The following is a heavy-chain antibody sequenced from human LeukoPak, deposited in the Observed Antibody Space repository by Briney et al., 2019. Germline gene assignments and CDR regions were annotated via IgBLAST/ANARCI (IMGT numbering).Heavy chain of an antibody. D-gene: IGHD6-6*01. CDR1: GFTFSSNW. CDR2: IKPDGSAQ. J-gene: IGHJ5*02. Sequence: GGSLRLSCATSGFTFSSNWMSWVRHVPGRGLDWVANIKPDGSAQYYAASVKGRFTVSRDNAKNSVYLQMNSLRVEDTAVYYCARTGIAARPTVWFDPWGQGTLVTVSP. CDR3: ARTGIAARPTVWFDP. V-gene: IGHV3-7*01.